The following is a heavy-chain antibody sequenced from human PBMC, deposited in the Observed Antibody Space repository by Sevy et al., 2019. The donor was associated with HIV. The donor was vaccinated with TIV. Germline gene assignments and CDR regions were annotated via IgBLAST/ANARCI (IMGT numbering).Heavy chain of an antibody. CDR2: ISHDTTVK. CDR3: ARDADWSLNY. V-gene: IGHV3-30*04. CDR1: GFTFSDYV. D-gene: IGHD3-9*01. J-gene: IGHJ4*02. Sequence: GGSLRLSCAAPGFTFSDYVMHWVRQAPGKGLEWLARISHDTTVKYYADSLKGRFTISRDNSKNTLYLQMNSLRHEDTAVYHCARDADWSLNYWGQGTLVTVSS.